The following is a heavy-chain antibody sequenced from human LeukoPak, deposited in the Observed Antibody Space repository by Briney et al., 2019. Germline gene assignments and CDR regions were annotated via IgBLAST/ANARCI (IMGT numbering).Heavy chain of an antibody. CDR3: ARGRAYHCSSTSCYSRSWFDP. J-gene: IGHJ5*02. Sequence: SETLSLTCTVSGGSISSYYWSWIRQPPGKGLEWIGYIYYSGSTNYNPSLKSRVTISVDTSKNQFSLKLSSVTAADTAVYYCARGRAYHCSSTSCYSRSWFDPWGQGTLVTVSS. V-gene: IGHV4-59*08. CDR2: IYYSGST. CDR1: GGSISSYY. D-gene: IGHD2-2*01.